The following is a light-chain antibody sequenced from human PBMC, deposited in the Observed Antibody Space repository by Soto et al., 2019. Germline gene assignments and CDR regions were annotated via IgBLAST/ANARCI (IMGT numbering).Light chain of an antibody. CDR2: DNT. CDR1: SSDIGAGYR. CDR3: QSFDKYLSAVV. J-gene: IGLJ2*01. Sequence: QAVLTPPPSVSGAPGERVTISCTGSSSDIGAGYRVRWYQQVPGTAPKLLIYDNTNRPSGVPARFSGSKSGTSASLAISGLQAEDEADYYCQSFDKYLSAVVFGGGTKLTVL. V-gene: IGLV1-40*01.